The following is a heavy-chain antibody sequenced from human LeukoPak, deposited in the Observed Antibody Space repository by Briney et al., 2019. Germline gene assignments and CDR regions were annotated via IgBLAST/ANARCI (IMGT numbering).Heavy chain of an antibody. CDR1: GGSISGYS. D-gene: IGHD1/OR15-1a*01. CDR3: ARKQHGTHFDY. J-gene: IGHJ4*02. Sequence: QSSETLSLTCTISGGSISGYSWSWIPQTPGKGLEWIGEMYDSGNTNYNPSLKSRVTTSVDTSKNQFSLKLSSVTAADTAMYFCARKQHGTHFDYWGQGTRATVSS. CDR2: MYDSGNT. V-gene: IGHV4-59*01.